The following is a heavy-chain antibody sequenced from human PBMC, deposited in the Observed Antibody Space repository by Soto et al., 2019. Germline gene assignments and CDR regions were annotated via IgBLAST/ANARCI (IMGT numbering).Heavy chain of an antibody. CDR2: ISTGGGST. V-gene: IGHV3-23*01. CDR1: GFTFSTYA. Sequence: EVQLLESGGGVIQPGGSLRLSCAASGFTFSTYAMKWVRQAPGKGLEWVSAISTGGGSTYYADSVKGRFTISRDNSKNTLYLQMNSLRVEDTAVYYCALSDYWGQGTLVTVSS. CDR3: ALSDY. J-gene: IGHJ4*02. D-gene: IGHD3-3*02.